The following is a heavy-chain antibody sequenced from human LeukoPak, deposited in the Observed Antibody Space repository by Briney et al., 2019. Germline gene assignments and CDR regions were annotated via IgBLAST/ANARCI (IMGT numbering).Heavy chain of an antibody. CDR1: GGSISSGGYS. V-gene: IGHV4-30-2*01. J-gene: IGHJ5*02. D-gene: IGHD6-6*01. Sequence: SETLSLTCAVSGGSISSGGYSWSWIRQPPGKGLEWIGYIYHSGSTYYNPSLMSRVTISVDRSKNQFSLKLSSVTAADTAVYYCARGGIAARPNWFDPWGQGTLVTVSS. CDR2: IYHSGST. CDR3: ARGGIAARPNWFDP.